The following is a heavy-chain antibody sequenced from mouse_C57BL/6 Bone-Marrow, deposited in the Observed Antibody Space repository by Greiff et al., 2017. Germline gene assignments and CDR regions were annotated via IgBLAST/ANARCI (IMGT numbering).Heavy chain of an antibody. CDR2: ISSGGSYT. Sequence: EVQLQQSGGDLVKPGGSLKLSCAASGFTFSSYGMSWVRQTPDKRLEWVATISSGGSYTYYPDSVKGRFTISRDNAKNTLYLQMGSLKSEDTAMYYCARPFLGFAYWGQGTLVTVSA. CDR1: GFTFSSYG. CDR3: ARPFLGFAY. V-gene: IGHV5-6*01. J-gene: IGHJ3*01.